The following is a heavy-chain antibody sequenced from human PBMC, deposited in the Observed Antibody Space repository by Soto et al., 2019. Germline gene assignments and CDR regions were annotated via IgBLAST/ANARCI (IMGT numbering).Heavy chain of an antibody. CDR1: GFAISSHW. Sequence: EVQLVESGGGLVQPGGSLRLSCAASGFAISSHWMHWVRRVPGKGLVWVSRISGDGSSTTYADSVRGRFTISRDNAKNTVYLQMDSLRAEDTAVYYCARSLPGTYGAFDLWGQGTMVTVSS. CDR2: ISGDGSST. CDR3: ARSLPGTYGAFDL. V-gene: IGHV3-74*01. J-gene: IGHJ3*01. D-gene: IGHD1-7*01.